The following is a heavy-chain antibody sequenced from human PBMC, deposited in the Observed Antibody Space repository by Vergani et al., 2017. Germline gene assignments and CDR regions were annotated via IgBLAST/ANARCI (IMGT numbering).Heavy chain of an antibody. CDR2: ISSSSSYI. CDR3: ARIGLGSSWYRDVDY. J-gene: IGHJ4*02. CDR1: GFTFSSYE. Sequence: EVQLVESGGGLVQPGGSLRLSCAASGFTFSSYEMNWVRQAPGKGLEWVSSISSSSSYIYYADSVKGRFTISRDNAKNSLYLQMNSLRAEDTAVYYCARIGLGSSWYRDVDYWGQGTLVTVSS. V-gene: IGHV3-48*03. D-gene: IGHD6-13*01.